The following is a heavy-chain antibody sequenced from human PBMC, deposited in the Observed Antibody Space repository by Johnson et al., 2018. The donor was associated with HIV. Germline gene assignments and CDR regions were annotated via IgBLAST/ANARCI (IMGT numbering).Heavy chain of an antibody. J-gene: IGHJ3*02. D-gene: IGHD1-1*01. CDR3: AKAGTYMPHDALDI. CDR1: GFSFEEYA. CDR2: VSWNSGRI. V-gene: IGHV3-9*01. Sequence: VQLVESGGGLVQPGRSLRLSCAASGFSFEEYAMHWVRQVPGKGLEWVSGVSWNSGRIGYADSVKGRFTISRDNSKNVVFLEMHSLRVEDTAVYYCAKAGTYMPHDALDIWGQGTMVTVSS.